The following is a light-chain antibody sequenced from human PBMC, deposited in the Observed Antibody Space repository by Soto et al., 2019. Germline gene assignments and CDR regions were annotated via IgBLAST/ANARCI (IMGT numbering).Light chain of an antibody. CDR1: QTISNY. V-gene: IGKV1-5*01. CDR2: DAS. Sequence: IWITQSPSLLSASTGDRVTITCRASQTISNYLNWYQQKSGKAPKLLIYDASSLESGVPSRFSGSGSGTEFTLTISSLQPDDFATYYCQQYNSYWTFGQGTKVDIK. CDR3: QQYNSYWT. J-gene: IGKJ1*01.